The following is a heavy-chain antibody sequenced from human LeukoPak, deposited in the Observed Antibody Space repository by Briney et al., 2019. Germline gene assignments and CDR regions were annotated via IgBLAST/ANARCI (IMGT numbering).Heavy chain of an antibody. Sequence: PGSSLRLSCAASGFTFSRNVMHWVRQAPGKGLEWVALISHDGNNKFYADSVKGRFTISRDNSRNTLYLQMNSLRGEDAAVYSCARGGIPTGPYYYFYYMDVWGKGTAVTVSS. CDR2: ISHDGNNK. J-gene: IGHJ6*03. CDR3: ARGGIPTGPYYYFYYMDV. CDR1: GFTFSRNV. D-gene: IGHD3-10*01. V-gene: IGHV3-30*04.